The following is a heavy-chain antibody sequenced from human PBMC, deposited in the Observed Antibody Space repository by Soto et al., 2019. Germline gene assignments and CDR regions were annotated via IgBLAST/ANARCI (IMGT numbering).Heavy chain of an antibody. CDR3: ARGSGTSWFDY. D-gene: IGHD2-2*01. CDR2: MDSNRCVT. V-gene: IGHV1-2*02. Sequence: ASVKVSCKPSGYTFTANYLHWVRQAPGQGLEWMGWMDSNRCVTKYAQKFQDRVTMTRDTSIKTAYMEMTGLTLDDTAIYYCARGSGTSWFDYWGQGTLVTVSS. J-gene: IGHJ4*02. CDR1: GYTFTANY.